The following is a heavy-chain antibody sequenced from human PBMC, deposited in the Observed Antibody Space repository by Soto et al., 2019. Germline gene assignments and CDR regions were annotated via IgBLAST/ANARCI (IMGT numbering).Heavy chain of an antibody. D-gene: IGHD2-15*01. CDR1: GYIFIDYW. J-gene: IGHJ5*01. CDR2: VYPRDSDT. CDR3: ARPPLPGYSIHFNS. V-gene: IGHV5-51*01. Sequence: LKISCKASGYIFIDYWIGWVRQMPGKGLEWMGIVYPRDSDTRYSPSFQGQVTISADRSTGTAFLQWRSLKASDTALYYCARPPLPGYSIHFNSWGHGTLVTVSS.